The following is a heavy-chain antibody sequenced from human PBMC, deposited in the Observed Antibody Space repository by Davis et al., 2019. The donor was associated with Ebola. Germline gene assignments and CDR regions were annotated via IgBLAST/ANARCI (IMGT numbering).Heavy chain of an antibody. V-gene: IGHV1-69*13. J-gene: IGHJ3*02. CDR1: GYTFTSYG. Sequence: SVKVSCKASGYTFTSYGISWVRQAPGQGLEWMGGIIPIFGTANYAQKFQGRVTITADESTSTAYMELSSLRSEDTAVYYCARRDNWNYLYDAFDIWGQGTMVTVSS. D-gene: IGHD1-7*01. CDR3: ARRDNWNYLYDAFDI. CDR2: IIPIFGTA.